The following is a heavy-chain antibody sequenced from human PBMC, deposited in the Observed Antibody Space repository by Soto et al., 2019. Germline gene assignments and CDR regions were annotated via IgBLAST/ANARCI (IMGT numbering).Heavy chain of an antibody. V-gene: IGHV3-30*18. Sequence: SGGSLRLSYAASGFTFSSYGMHWVRQAPGKGLEWVAVISYDGSNKYYADSVKGRFTISRDNSKNTLYLQMNSLRAEDTAVYYCAKENRITIFGVAAPIDYWGQGTLVTVSS. CDR1: GFTFSSYG. D-gene: IGHD3-3*01. J-gene: IGHJ4*02. CDR3: AKENRITIFGVAAPIDY. CDR2: ISYDGSNK.